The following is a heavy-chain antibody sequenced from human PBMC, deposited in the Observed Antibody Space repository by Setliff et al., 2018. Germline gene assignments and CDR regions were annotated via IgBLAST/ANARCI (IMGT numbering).Heavy chain of an antibody. CDR1: GFAFNNYP. J-gene: IGHJ6*03. CDR2: ISDDGGRT. CDR3: ARLALTGYDTSGYYYALDYYYYMDV. V-gene: IGHV3-23*01. Sequence: PGGSLRLSCAASGFAFNNYPMGWVRQAPGKGLEWVSGISDDGGRTYYADSVKGRFTISRDNSKNTLYLQMNSLRAEDTAVYFCARLALTGYDTSGYYYALDYYYYMDVWGKGTTVTVLL. D-gene: IGHD3-22*01.